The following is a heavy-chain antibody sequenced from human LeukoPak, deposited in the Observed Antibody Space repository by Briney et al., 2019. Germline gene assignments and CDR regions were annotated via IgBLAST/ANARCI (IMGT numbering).Heavy chain of an antibody. CDR1: GFTFSSYE. CDR3: TRRGYYYMDV. Sequence: HPGGSLRLSCAASGFTFSSYEMNWVRQAPGKGLEWVSYISSSGSTIYYADSVKGRFTISRDNSKNTLYLQMNSLRAEDTAVYYCTRRGYYYMDVWGKGTTVTVSS. CDR2: ISSSGSTI. V-gene: IGHV3-48*03. J-gene: IGHJ6*03.